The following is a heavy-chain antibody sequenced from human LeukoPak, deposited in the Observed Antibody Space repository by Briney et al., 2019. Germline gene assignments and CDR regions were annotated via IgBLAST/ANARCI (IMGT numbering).Heavy chain of an antibody. Sequence: SEALSLTCTVSGVSTTSHYWSWIRQPPGKGLEWIGHIYHSGSTKYNPSLNSRVTLSIDTSKNQFSLKLSAVIAADTAVYLDFWGKGTAVTVSS. J-gene: IGHJ6*04. CDR3: F. V-gene: IGHV4-59*11. CDR2: IYHSGST. CDR1: GVSTTSHY.